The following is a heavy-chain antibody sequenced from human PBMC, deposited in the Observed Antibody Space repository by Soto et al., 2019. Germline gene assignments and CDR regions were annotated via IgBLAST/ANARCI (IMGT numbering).Heavy chain of an antibody. CDR1: GGSISSSNW. V-gene: IGHV4-4*02. CDR2: IYHSGST. Sequence: QVQLQESGPGLVKPSGTLSLTCAVSGGSISSSNWWSWVRQPPGKGLEWIGEIYHSGSTNYNPSLESRVTRSVDKSKSQFSLKLSSVTAADTGVYYCARVIAAAVNWFDPWGQGTLVTVSS. CDR3: ARVIAAAVNWFDP. J-gene: IGHJ5*02. D-gene: IGHD6-13*01.